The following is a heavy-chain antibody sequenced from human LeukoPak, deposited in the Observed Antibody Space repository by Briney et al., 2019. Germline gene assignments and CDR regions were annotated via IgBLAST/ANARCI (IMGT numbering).Heavy chain of an antibody. J-gene: IGHJ4*02. CDR1: GFRFSDYF. CDR2: ISSSGSAT. D-gene: IGHD1-7*01. Sequence: PGGSLRLSCAGSGFRFSDYFMSWVRQAPGKGLEWVSYISSSGSATTYADSVRGRFTVSRDNAMNSLYLQMNSLRAEDTAVYYCARMNYVSSGWGAPFDYWGQGTLVTVSS. V-gene: IGHV3-11*04. CDR3: ARMNYVSSGWGAPFDY.